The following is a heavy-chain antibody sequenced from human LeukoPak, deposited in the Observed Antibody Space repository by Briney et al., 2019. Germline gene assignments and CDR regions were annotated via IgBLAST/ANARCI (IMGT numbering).Heavy chain of an antibody. V-gene: IGHV4-34*01. J-gene: IGHJ5*02. CDR2: INHSGST. D-gene: IGHD3-9*01. CDR3: ARLYYDILTGYYARWFDP. Sequence: PSETLSLTCAVYGGSFSGYYWSWIRQPPGKGLEWIGEINHSGSTNYNPSLKSRVTISVDTSKNQFSLKLSSVTAADTAVYYCARLYYDILTGYYARWFDPWGQGTLVTVSS. CDR1: GGSFSGYY.